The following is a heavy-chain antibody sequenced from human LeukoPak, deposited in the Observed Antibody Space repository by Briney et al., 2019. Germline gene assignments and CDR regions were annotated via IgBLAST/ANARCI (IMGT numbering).Heavy chain of an antibody. CDR1: GGSISSSNW. V-gene: IGHV4-4*02. D-gene: IGHD3-10*01. CDR3: ARDLTLWFGEPSGAFDY. J-gene: IGHJ4*02. Sequence: SETLSLTCAVSGGSISSSNWWSWVRQPPGKGLEWIGEIYHSGGTNYNPSLKSRVTISVDKSKNQFSLKLSSVTAADTAVYYCARDLTLWFGEPSGAFDYWGQGTLVTVSS. CDR2: IYHSGGT.